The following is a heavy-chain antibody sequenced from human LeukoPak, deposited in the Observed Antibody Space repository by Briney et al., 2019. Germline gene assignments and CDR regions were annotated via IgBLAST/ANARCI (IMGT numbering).Heavy chain of an antibody. J-gene: IGHJ3*02. CDR3: AKGLPVRGVIIRGAFDI. D-gene: IGHD3-10*01. Sequence: PGGSLRLSCAASGFTFSSYAMSWVRQAPGKGLEWVSAISGSGGSTYYADSVKGRFTISRDNSKNTLYLQMNSLRAEDTAVYYCAKGLPVRGVIIRGAFDIWGQGTMVTVSS. V-gene: IGHV3-23*01. CDR1: GFTFSSYA. CDR2: ISGSGGST.